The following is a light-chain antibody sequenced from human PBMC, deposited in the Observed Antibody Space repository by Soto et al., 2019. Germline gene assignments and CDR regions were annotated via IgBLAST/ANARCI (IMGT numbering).Light chain of an antibody. V-gene: IGKV3-11*01. CDR1: QSVSTY. Sequence: EFVLTQSPATLSLSPGERATLSCRASQSVSTYLAWYQQKPGQAPRLLIYDASNRATGIPARFSGSGSATDFTLTISSLEPEDFAVYYCQQRSSWITFGQGTRLEI. J-gene: IGKJ5*01. CDR2: DAS. CDR3: QQRSSWIT.